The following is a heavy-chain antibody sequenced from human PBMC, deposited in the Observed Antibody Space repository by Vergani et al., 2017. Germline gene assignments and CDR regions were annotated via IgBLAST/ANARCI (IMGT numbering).Heavy chain of an antibody. CDR1: GFTFIMHA. V-gene: IGHV3-23*01. Sequence: EVQLLESGGDLVQPGGSLRLSCAASGFTFIMHAMSWVRQAPGKGLEWVSTLRSSDRRTHYADSVKGRFTIARDNSKNTLFLHMNSLRPEDTTVYYCAMVCCSEVGGTFGAFVDCCQETMVTVSS. CDR2: LRSSDRRT. D-gene: IGHD6-19*01. J-gene: IGHJ3*01. CDR3: AMVCCSEVGGTFGAFVD.